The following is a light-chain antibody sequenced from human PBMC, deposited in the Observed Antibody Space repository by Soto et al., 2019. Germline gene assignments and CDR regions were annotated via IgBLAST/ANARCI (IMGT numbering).Light chain of an antibody. J-gene: IGLJ1*01. V-gene: IGLV2-14*01. Sequence: QSALSQPASVSVSPGQTVTISCTGTSSDVGGYNAVSWYQHHPRKAPKLIIYEVTHRPSGVSDRFSASKSGNTASRTISGLQAEDEADYYCNTFRVSHLYVFGTGTKVTVL. CDR2: EVT. CDR1: SSDVGGYNA. CDR3: NTFRVSHLYV.